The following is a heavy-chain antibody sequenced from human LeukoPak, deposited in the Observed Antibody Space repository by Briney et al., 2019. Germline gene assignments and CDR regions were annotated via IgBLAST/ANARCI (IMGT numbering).Heavy chain of an antibody. V-gene: IGHV3-30-3*01. CDR2: ISYDGSNK. D-gene: IGHD2-21*02. CDR1: GFTFSSYA. Sequence: GGSLRLSCAASGFTFSSYAMHWVRQAPGKGLEWVAVISYDGSNKYYADSVKGRFTISRDNSKNTLYLQMNSLRAEDTAVYYCAKDEEYVVTTLFDYWGQGTPVTVSS. CDR3: AKDEEYVVTTLFDY. J-gene: IGHJ4*02.